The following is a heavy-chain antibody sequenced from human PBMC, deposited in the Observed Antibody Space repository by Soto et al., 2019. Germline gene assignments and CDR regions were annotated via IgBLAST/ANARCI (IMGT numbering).Heavy chain of an antibody. CDR2: IYSGGST. CDR1: GFTVSSNY. Sequence: GGSLRLSCAASGFTVSSNYMSWVRQAPGKGLEWVSAIYSGGSTYYADSVKGRFTISRDNSKNTLYLQMNSLRAEDTAVYYCARVIGGSIAVAGYFDYWGQGTLVTVSS. V-gene: IGHV3-66*01. D-gene: IGHD6-19*01. CDR3: ARVIGGSIAVAGYFDY. J-gene: IGHJ4*02.